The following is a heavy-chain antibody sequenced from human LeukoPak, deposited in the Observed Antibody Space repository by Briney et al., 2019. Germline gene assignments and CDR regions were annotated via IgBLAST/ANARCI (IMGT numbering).Heavy chain of an antibody. J-gene: IGHJ3*02. CDR2: IYPGDSDT. Sequence: GGSLQISCEGSGYSFTSYWIAWGRQMPGKGLEGMGIIYPGDSDTRYSPSFQGQVTISADKSISTAYLQWSSLKASDTAMYYCARRQVGASADAFDIWGQGTMVTVSS. D-gene: IGHD1-26*01. CDR1: GYSFTSYW. CDR3: ARRQVGASADAFDI. V-gene: IGHV5-51*01.